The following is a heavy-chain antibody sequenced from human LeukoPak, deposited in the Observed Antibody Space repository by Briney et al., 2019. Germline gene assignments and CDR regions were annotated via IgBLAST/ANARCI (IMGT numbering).Heavy chain of an antibody. V-gene: IGHV3-74*01. CDR2: MNSDGSST. Sequence: PPGGSLRLSCAAFGFTFSTYWMHWVRQAPGKGLVWVSRMNSDGSSTSYADSVKGRFTISRDNAKNTLYLQMNSLRVEDTAVYYCARDGGVTAFDIWGQGTMVTVSS. D-gene: IGHD3-16*01. J-gene: IGHJ3*02. CDR1: GFTFSTYW. CDR3: ARDGGVTAFDI.